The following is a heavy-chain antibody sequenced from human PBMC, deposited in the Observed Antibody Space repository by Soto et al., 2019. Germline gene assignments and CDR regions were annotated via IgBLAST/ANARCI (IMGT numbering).Heavy chain of an antibody. Sequence: SETLSLSCTVSGGSISSYYWSWIRQPPGKGLEWIGYIYYSGSTNYNPSLKSRVTISVDTSKNQFSLKLSSVTAADTAVYYCARDPEPGYCSGGSCPSGAFDIWGQGTMVTVSS. J-gene: IGHJ3*02. V-gene: IGHV4-59*01. D-gene: IGHD2-15*01. CDR3: ARDPEPGYCSGGSCPSGAFDI. CDR2: IYYSGST. CDR1: GGSISSYY.